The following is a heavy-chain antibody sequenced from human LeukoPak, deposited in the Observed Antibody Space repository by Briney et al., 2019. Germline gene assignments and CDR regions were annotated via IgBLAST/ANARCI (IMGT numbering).Heavy chain of an antibody. CDR1: GFTVSSNY. V-gene: IGHV3-53*01. CDR2: IYSGGST. CDR3: ARSLPYGTTWYGRSDF. J-gene: IGHJ4*02. D-gene: IGHD6-13*01. Sequence: PGGSLTLSCAASGFTVSSNYMSWVRQAPGKGLEWVSVIYSGGSTYYADSVKGRFTISRDNSKNTLYLQMNSLRAEDTAVYYCARSLPYGTTWYGRSDFWGQGTLVTVSS.